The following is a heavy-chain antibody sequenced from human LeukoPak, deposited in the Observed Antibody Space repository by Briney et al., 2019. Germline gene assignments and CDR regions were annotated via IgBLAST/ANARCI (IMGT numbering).Heavy chain of an antibody. CDR2: IYTSGST. CDR3: ARGGIAVAGTLTH. D-gene: IGHD6-19*01. J-gene: IGHJ4*02. V-gene: IGHV4-61*02. Sequence: SQTLSLTCTVSGGSISSGSYYWSWIRQPAGKGLEWIERIYTSGSTNYNPSLKSRVTISVDTSKNQFSLKLSSVTAADTAVYYCARGGIAVAGTLTHWGRGTLVTVSS. CDR1: GGSISSGSYY.